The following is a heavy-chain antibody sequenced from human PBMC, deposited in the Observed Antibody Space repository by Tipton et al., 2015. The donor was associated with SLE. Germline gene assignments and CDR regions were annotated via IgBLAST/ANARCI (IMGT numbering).Heavy chain of an antibody. CDR3: ARGTVGYSGYDYCFDY. D-gene: IGHD5-12*01. V-gene: IGHV3-48*03. CDR2: ISSSGSTI. CDR1: GFTFSSYE. J-gene: IGHJ4*02. Sequence: LSLTCAASGFTFSSYEMNWVRQAPGKGLEWVSYISSSGSTIYYADSVKGRFTISRDNAKNSLYLQMNSLRAEDTAVYYCARGTVGYSGYDYCFDYWGQGTLVTVSS.